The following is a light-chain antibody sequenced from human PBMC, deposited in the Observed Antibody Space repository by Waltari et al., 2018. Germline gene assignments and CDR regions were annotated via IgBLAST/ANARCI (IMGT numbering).Light chain of an antibody. CDR2: QAF. CDR3: QQYNSPPT. V-gene: IGKV1-5*03. CDR1: QSISGW. J-gene: IGKJ1*01. Sequence: DIQMPQSPSTLSASVGDRVTITCRASQSISGWLAWYQQKPGNAPKLLIYQAFTLESGVPSRFSGSGSGTYFTLTISSLQPDDFATYFCQQYNSPPTFGQGTKVEIK.